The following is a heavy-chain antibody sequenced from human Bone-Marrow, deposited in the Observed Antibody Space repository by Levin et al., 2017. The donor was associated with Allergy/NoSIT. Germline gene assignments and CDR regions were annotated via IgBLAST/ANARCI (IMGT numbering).Heavy chain of an antibody. Sequence: GGSLRLSCAASGFTFSNAWMNWVRQAPGKGLEWVGRIKSKGDGGTTDYDAPVKGRFTISRDDSKNTLYLQMNSLKTEDTAVYYCSPYYVWGSYRYAFDIWGQGTMVTVSS. D-gene: IGHD3-16*02. CDR3: SPYYVWGSYRYAFDI. V-gene: IGHV3-15*01. CDR1: GFTFSNAW. J-gene: IGHJ3*02. CDR2: IKSKGDGGTT.